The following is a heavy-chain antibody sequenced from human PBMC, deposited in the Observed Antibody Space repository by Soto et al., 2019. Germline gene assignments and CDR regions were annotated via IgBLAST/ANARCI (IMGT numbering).Heavy chain of an antibody. D-gene: IGHD3-3*01. CDR2: IYYSGST. CDR1: GGSISSGDYY. Sequence: SETLSLTCTVSGGSISSGDYYWSWIRQPPGKGLEWIGYIYYSGSTYYNPSLKSRVTISVDTSKNQFSLNLSSVTAADTAVYYCAKETVSITLFGVSGMDVWGRGTRVTVSS. V-gene: IGHV4-30-4*01. J-gene: IGHJ6*02. CDR3: AKETVSITLFGVSGMDV.